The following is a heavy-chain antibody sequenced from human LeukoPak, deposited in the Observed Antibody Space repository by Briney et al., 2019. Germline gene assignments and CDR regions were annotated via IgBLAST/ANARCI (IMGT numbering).Heavy chain of an antibody. CDR3: ASKVVDNCDY. J-gene: IGHJ4*02. D-gene: IGHD3-22*01. V-gene: IGHV3-30*02. CDR1: GFTFSTYA. Sequence: GGSLRLSCATSGFTFSTYAMHWVRQAPGKGLEWVAFIRSDGSNKYYEDSVKGRFTISRDNSKSTLYLQMNSLRAEDTAIYYCASKVVDNCDYWGQGTLVTVSS. CDR2: IRSDGSNK.